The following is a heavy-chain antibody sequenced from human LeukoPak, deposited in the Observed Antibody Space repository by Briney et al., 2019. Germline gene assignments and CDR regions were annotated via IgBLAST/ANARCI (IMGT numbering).Heavy chain of an antibody. V-gene: IGHV3-21*01. Sequence: GGSLRLSCAASGFAFPSYSMNWVVQAPGKGLEWVSSISSSSSYMSYAESVKGRFTISRDNAKNSLYLQMNSLSAEDTAVYYCARDGHSSSSGLGYWGQGTLVTVSS. J-gene: IGHJ4*02. D-gene: IGHD6-6*01. CDR3: ARDGHSSSSGLGY. CDR2: ISSSSSYM. CDR1: GFAFPSYS.